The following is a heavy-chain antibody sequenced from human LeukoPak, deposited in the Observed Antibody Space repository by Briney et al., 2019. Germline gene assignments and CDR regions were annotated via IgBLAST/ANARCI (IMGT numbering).Heavy chain of an antibody. V-gene: IGHV3-11*04. Sequence: GGSLRLSCAASGFTFSDYYMSWIRQAPGKGLEWVAYISSSGNTRYYADSVKGRFTISRDNAKNSLYLQMNSLRAEDTAVYYCAREKEGCSSTSCFSWFDPWGQGTLVTVSS. J-gene: IGHJ5*02. CDR3: AREKEGCSSTSCFSWFDP. D-gene: IGHD2-2*01. CDR1: GFTFSDYY. CDR2: ISSSGNTR.